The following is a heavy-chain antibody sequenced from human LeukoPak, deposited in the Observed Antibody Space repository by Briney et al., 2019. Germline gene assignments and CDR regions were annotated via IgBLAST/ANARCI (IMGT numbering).Heavy chain of an antibody. D-gene: IGHD4-17*01. J-gene: IGHJ6*02. CDR2: IYYSGST. CDR3: ARDLAVTTDYYYGMDV. CDR1: GGSISSGGYY. V-gene: IGHV4-31*03. Sequence: SETLSLTCTVSGGSISSGGYYWSWIRQHPGKGLEWIGYIYYSGSTYYNPSLKSRVTISVDTSKNQFSLKLSPVTAADTAVYYCARDLAVTTDYYYGMDVWGQGTTVTVSS.